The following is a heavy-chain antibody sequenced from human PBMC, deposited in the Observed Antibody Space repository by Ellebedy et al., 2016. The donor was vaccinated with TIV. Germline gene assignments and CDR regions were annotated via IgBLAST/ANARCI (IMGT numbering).Heavy chain of an antibody. J-gene: IGHJ4*02. CDR3: AREYCSGVSCYFDY. D-gene: IGHD2-15*01. CDR2: ISYDGSDK. CDR1: GFTFNNYA. Sequence: GESLKISCAASGFTFNNYAMHWVRQAPGKGLEWVAVISYDGSDKYYADSVKGRFTISRDNAKNSLYLQMNSLRAEDTAVYYCAREYCSGVSCYFDYWGQGTLVTVSS. V-gene: IGHV3-30*04.